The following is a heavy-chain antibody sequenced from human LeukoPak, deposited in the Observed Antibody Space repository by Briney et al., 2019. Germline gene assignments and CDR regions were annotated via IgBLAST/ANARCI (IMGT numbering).Heavy chain of an antibody. D-gene: IGHD6-19*01. CDR1: GGSISSYY. CDR2: IYYSGST. J-gene: IGHJ4*02. V-gene: IGHV4-59*08. CDR3: ASLKAVAGPGDDY. Sequence: SETLSLTCTVSGGSISSYYWSWIRQPPGKGLEWIGYIYYSGSTNYNPSLKSRVTISVDTSKNQFSLKLSSVTAADTAVYYCASLKAVAGPGDDYWGQGTLVSVSS.